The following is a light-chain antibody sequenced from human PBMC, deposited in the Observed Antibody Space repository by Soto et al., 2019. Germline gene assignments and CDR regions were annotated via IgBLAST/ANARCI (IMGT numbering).Light chain of an antibody. CDR1: QSVSSSY. CDR2: GAS. J-gene: IGKJ3*01. V-gene: IGKV3-20*01. Sequence: EIVLTQSPGTLSLSPGERATLSCRASQSVSSSYLAWYQQNPGQAPRLLIYGASSRATGIPDMFSGSGSGTDFTLTISRLEPEDFAVYYCQQYGSSLFTFGPGTKVDIK. CDR3: QQYGSSLFT.